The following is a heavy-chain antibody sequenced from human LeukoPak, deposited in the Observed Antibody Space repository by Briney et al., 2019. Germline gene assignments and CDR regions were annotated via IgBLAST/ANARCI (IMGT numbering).Heavy chain of an antibody. CDR3: AQGYTSGMDV. V-gene: IGHV4-30-2*01. CDR2: IYHSGST. Sequence: SETQSLTCAVSGGSISSGGYSWSWIRQPPWKGLEWIGYIYHSGSTYYNPSLKSRVTISVDRSKNQFSLKLSSVTAADTAVYYCAQGYTSGMDVWGKGTTVTVSS. D-gene: IGHD3-16*02. CDR1: GGSISSGGYS. J-gene: IGHJ6*04.